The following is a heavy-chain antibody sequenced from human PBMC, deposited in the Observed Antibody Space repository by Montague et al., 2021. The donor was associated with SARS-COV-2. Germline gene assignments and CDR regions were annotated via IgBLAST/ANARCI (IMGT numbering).Heavy chain of an antibody. V-gene: IGHV4-38-2*02. CDR1: GYSISDGYY. CDR3: AREHWENYYDFWSGTNLASDYPYYGMDV. Sequence: SETLSLTCTVSGYSISDGYYWVWIRQPPGKGLEWIGNIFQSGTTXYNPSLERRSTMSVDTSKNQFSLKLSSVTAADTAVYYCAREHWENYYDFWSGTNLASDYPYYGMDVWGQGTLVTVSS. CDR2: IFQSGTT. D-gene: IGHD3-3*01. J-gene: IGHJ6*02.